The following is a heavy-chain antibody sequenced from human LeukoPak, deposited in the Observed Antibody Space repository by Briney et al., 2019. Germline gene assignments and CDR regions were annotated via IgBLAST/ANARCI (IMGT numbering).Heavy chain of an antibody. CDR3: ARAPRDSSSSNYMRRFDY. Sequence: SETLSLTCTVSGGSISSYYLTWIRQPAGKGLEWIGRIYTSGSTNYNPSLKSRVTMSVDTSKNQFSLKLSSVTAADTAVYYCARAPRDSSSSNYMRRFDYWGQGTLVTVSS. CDR2: IYTSGST. V-gene: IGHV4-4*07. J-gene: IGHJ4*02. D-gene: IGHD3-22*01. CDR1: GGSISSYY.